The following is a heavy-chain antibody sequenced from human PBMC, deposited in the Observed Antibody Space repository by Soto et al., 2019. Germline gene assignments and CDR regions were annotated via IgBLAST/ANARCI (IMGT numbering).Heavy chain of an antibody. J-gene: IGHJ6*02. V-gene: IGHV5-51*01. CDR3: AAGIFYYGMDV. CDR1: GYTFTNYW. CDR2: IYPGDSDT. Sequence: GESLKISCKGSGYTFTNYWIGWVRQMPGKGLEWMRIIYPGDSDTNYNPSFQGQVTISADKSITTTYLQWSSLKASDTANYYCAAGIFYYGMDVWGQGTTVTVSS.